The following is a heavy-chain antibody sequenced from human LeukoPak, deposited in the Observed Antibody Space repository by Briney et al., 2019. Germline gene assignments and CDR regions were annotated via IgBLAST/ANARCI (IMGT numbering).Heavy chain of an antibody. D-gene: IGHD3-3*01. Sequence: SETLSLTCAVYGGSFSGYYWSWIRQPPGKGLEWIGEINHSGSTNYNPSLKSRVTISVDTSKNQFSLKLSSVTAADTAVYYRARGVRFLEWLPPLNYYYYGMDVWGQGTTVTVSS. CDR3: ARGVRFLEWLPPLNYYYYGMDV. CDR1: GGSFSGYY. CDR2: INHSGST. V-gene: IGHV4-34*01. J-gene: IGHJ6*02.